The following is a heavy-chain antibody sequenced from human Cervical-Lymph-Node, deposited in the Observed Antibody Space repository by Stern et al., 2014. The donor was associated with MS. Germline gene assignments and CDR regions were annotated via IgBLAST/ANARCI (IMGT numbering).Heavy chain of an antibody. J-gene: IGHJ5*02. CDR1: GDTFISYS. Sequence: VQLVESGAEVKRPGSSVKVPCKASGDTFISYSFSWVRQAPGQGLEWMGGITPLFGTTIYAQQLQGRVTITADESSSTVFLELTSLTSQDTAVYYCARGGVVPADTTWFDPWGQGTPVTVSS. CDR2: ITPLFGTT. V-gene: IGHV1-69*01. D-gene: IGHD2-2*01. CDR3: ARGGVVPADTTWFDP.